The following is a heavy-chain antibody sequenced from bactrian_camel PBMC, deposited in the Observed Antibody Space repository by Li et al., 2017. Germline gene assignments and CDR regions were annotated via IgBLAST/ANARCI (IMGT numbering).Heavy chain of an antibody. J-gene: IGHJ6*01. Sequence: HVQLVESGGGSVQAGGSLRLSCAASGYSRDSNCLAWFRQAPGKEREGIASIYNGDTYYRDSVKGRFTLARDIKRNVYLQMNNLKPEDTAVYYCAADRRGGSWHGTAAFGYWGQGTQVTVS. CDR1: GYSRDSNC. V-gene: IGHV3S63*01. CDR3: AADRRGGSWHGTAAFGY. CDR2: IYNGDT. D-gene: IGHD6*01.